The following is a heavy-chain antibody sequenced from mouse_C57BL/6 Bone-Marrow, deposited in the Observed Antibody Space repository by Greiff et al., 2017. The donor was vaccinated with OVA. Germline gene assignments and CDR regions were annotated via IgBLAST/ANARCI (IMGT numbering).Heavy chain of an antibody. CDR2: INPYNGGT. CDR1: GYTFTDYY. V-gene: IGHV1-19*01. D-gene: IGHD2-3*01. Sequence: VQLQQSGPVLVKPGASVKMSCKASGYTFTDYYMNWVQQSHGKSLEWIGVINPYNGGTSYNQKFKGKATLTVNKSSSTAYMELNRLTSDDSAVYYGARWYDAFLYYFDCWGQGTTLTVSS. CDR3: ARWYDAFLYYFDC. J-gene: IGHJ2*01.